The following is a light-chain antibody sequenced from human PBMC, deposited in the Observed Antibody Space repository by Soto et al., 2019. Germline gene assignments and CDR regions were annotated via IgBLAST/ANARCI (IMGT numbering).Light chain of an antibody. CDR1: NIGSKS. CDR3: QVWDSREV. V-gene: IGLV3-21*04. Sequence: SYELTQPPSVSVAPGETARIPCGANNIGSKSVHWYQQKPGQAPVLIIYYDSDRPSGIPERFSASNPGNTATLTISRVEAGDEADYLCQVWDSREVFGGGTKLTVL. CDR2: YDS. J-gene: IGLJ2*01.